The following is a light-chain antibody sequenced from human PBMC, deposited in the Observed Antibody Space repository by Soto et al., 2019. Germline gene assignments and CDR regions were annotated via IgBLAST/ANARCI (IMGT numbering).Light chain of an antibody. V-gene: IGKV3-20*01. CDR1: QSFSSNH. CDR2: GGS. J-gene: IGKJ1*01. Sequence: DIVLTQSPGTLSLSPGERATLYCRASQSFSSNHLAWYQQKPGQAPRLLIYGGSSRATGIPVRFSGSGSETDFTLTITRLEPEDFAVYYCQQYGSSSWTFGQGTKVE. CDR3: QQYGSSSWT.